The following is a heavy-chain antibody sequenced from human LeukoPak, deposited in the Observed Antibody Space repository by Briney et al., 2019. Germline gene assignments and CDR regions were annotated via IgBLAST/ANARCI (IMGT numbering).Heavy chain of an antibody. CDR1: GGSVSSGSYY. Sequence: SETLSLTCTVSGGSVSSGSYYWSWIRQPPGKGLEWIGYIYYTGSTYYNPSLKSQVTISVDTSKNQFSLKLSSVTAADTAVYYCARGIWRFDYWGQGTLVTVSS. J-gene: IGHJ4*02. CDR2: IYYTGST. D-gene: IGHD2-15*01. CDR3: ARGIWRFDY. V-gene: IGHV4-30-4*08.